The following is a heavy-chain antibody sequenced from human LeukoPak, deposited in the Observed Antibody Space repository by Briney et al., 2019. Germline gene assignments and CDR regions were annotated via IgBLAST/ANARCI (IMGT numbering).Heavy chain of an antibody. V-gene: IGHV1-18*01. Sequence: ASVKVSCKASGYTFTSYGISWVRQAPGQGLEWMGWISAYNGNTNYAQKLQGRVTMTTDTSTSTAYMELRSLRSDDTAVCYCARDLDYDSSGYYRYWGQGTLVTVSS. CDR3: ARDLDYDSSGYYRY. CDR2: ISAYNGNT. J-gene: IGHJ4*02. CDR1: GYTFTSYG. D-gene: IGHD3-22*01.